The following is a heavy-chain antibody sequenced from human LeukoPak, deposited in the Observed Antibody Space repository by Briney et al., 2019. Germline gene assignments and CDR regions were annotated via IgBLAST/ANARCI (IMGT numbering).Heavy chain of an antibody. CDR1: GGTFSSYA. CDR3: AKSGEEGGIWFDP. J-gene: IGHJ5*02. V-gene: IGHV1-69*05. D-gene: IGHD3-10*01. CDR2: IIPIFGTA. Sequence: SVKVSCKASGGTFSSYAISWVRQAPGQGLEWMGGIIPIFGTANYAQKFQGRVTITTDESTSTAYMELSSLRSEDTAVYYCAKSGEEGGIWFDPWGQGTLVTVSS.